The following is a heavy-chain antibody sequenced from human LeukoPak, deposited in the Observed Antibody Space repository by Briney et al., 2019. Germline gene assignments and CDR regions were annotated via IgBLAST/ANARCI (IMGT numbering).Heavy chain of an antibody. J-gene: IGHJ4*02. D-gene: IGHD3-10*01. CDR1: GCTFSSYA. V-gene: IGHV3-23*01. CDR3: AKAPPVLLWFGELTNTDFDY. Sequence: GSLRLSCGASGCTFSSYAMSWVRQAPGKGLEWVSAVSGGGGSTYYADSVKGRFTIYRYNYKNTLSLKMKSLRAEDTAVYDCAKAPPVLLWFGELTNTDFDYWGQGTLVTVSS. CDR2: VSGGGGST.